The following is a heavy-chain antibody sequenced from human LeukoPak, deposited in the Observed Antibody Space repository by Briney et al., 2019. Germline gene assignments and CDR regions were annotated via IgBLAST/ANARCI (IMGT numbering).Heavy chain of an antibody. CDR1: GYMVSDYY. CDR2: LRGDTGDT. CDR3: ARVRHNAGDY. Sequence: ASVTVSCKTSGYMVSDYYMHWVRQAPGQGLEWMGWLRGDTGDTDSPQKFKGRVTMTRDTATNTAYMQLSRLTYDDTAIYFCARVRHNAGDYWGQGTLVTVSS. D-gene: IGHD1-1*01. V-gene: IGHV1-2*02. J-gene: IGHJ4*02.